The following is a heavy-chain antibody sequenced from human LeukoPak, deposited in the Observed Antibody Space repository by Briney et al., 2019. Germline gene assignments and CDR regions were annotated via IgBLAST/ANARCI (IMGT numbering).Heavy chain of an antibody. D-gene: IGHD3-10*01. CDR1: GFTFSSYS. Sequence: GGSLRLSCAGSGFTFSSYSMNWVRQAPGKGLEWVSYISSDSGTIYYADSVKGRFTISRDNSKNTLYLQLNSLRAEDTAVYYCARDSTYYYDSGSSGPHYFDNWGQGTLVTVSS. J-gene: IGHJ4*02. CDR2: ISSDSGTI. V-gene: IGHV3-48*01. CDR3: ARDSTYYYDSGSSGPHYFDN.